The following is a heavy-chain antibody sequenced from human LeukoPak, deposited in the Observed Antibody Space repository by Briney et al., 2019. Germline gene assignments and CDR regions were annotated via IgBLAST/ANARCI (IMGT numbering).Heavy chain of an antibody. CDR2: ISSSGSTI. CDR1: GFTFSSYE. V-gene: IGHV3-48*03. CDR3: ARVAIQLWDQKLIDY. J-gene: IGHJ4*02. D-gene: IGHD5-18*01. Sequence: TGGSLRLSCAASGFTFSSYEMNWVRQAPGKGLEWVSYISSSGSTIYYADSVKGRFTISRDNAKNSLYLQMNSLRAEDTAVYYCARVAIQLWDQKLIDYWGQGTLVTVSS.